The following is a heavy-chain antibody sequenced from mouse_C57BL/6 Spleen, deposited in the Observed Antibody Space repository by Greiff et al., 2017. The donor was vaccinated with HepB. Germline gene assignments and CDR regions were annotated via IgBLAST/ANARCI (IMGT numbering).Heavy chain of an antibody. CDR3: TTDGYYGAMDY. J-gene: IGHJ4*01. D-gene: IGHD2-3*01. CDR1: GFNIKDDY. V-gene: IGHV14-4*01. CDR2: IDPENGDT. Sequence: EVQLKQSGAELVRPGASVKLSCTASGFNIKDDYMHWVKQRPEQGLEWIGWIDPENGDTEYASKFQGKATITADTSSNTAYLQLSSLTSEDTAVYYCTTDGYYGAMDYWGQGNSVTVSS.